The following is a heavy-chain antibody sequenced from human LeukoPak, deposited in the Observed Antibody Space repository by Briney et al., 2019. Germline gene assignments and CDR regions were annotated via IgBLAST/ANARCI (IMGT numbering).Heavy chain of an antibody. CDR3: ARGCIAAAGHYYYYYMDV. V-gene: IGHV3-21*01. D-gene: IGHD6-13*01. CDR1: GFTFSSYS. J-gene: IGHJ6*03. CDR2: ISSSSSYI. Sequence: GGSLRLSCAASGFTFSSYSMNWVRQAPGKGLEWVSSISSSSSYIYYADSVKGRFTISRDNAKNTLYLQMNSLRAEDTAVYYCARGCIAAAGHYYYYYMDVWGKGTTVTISS.